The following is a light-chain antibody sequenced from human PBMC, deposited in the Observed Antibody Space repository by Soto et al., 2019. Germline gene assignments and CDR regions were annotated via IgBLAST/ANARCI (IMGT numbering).Light chain of an antibody. CDR2: GAS. CDR1: QSLVDNDGNNY. J-gene: IGKJ1*01. Sequence: DVVMTQSPLSLPVTLGQPSSISFRSSQSLVDNDGNNYLAWYQQKPGQAPRLLIYGASNRATGIPDRFSGSGSGTDFTLKISRVEAEDVGVYYCMQALQTPTFGQGTKVDIK. V-gene: IGKV2-28*01. CDR3: MQALQTPT.